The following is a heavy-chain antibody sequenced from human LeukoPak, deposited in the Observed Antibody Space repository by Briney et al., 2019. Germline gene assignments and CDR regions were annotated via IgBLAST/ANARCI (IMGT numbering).Heavy chain of an antibody. CDR3: ARNLGYCSSTSCYTGWFDP. CDR1: GYTFTSYG. CDR2: ISAYNGNT. D-gene: IGHD2-2*02. Sequence: ASVKVSCKASGYTFTSYGISWVRQAPGQGLEWMGWISAYNGNTNYAQKLQGRVTITTDTSTSTAYMELRSLRSDDTAVYYCARNLGYCSSTSCYTGWFDPWGQGTLVTVSS. J-gene: IGHJ5*02. V-gene: IGHV1-18*01.